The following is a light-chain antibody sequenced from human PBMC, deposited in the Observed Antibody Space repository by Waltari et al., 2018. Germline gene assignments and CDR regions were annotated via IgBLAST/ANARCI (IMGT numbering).Light chain of an antibody. Sequence: DIVMTQTPLSLSDTPGQPASISCKSSQSLLHSDGKTYLYWYLQKPGQSPQLLIYEVSSRLSGVPDRFSGSGSGTDFTLKISRVEAEDVGVYYCMQGIYLQNTFGQGTKLEIK. CDR2: EVS. V-gene: IGKV2-29*02. CDR3: MQGIYLQNT. J-gene: IGKJ2*01. CDR1: QSLLHSDGKTY.